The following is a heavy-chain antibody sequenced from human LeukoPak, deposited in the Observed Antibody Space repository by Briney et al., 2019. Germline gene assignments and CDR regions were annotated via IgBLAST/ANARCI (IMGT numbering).Heavy chain of an antibody. CDR3: ARVSLDFYDRSGYYYFDY. V-gene: IGHV4-59*01. J-gene: IGHJ4*02. D-gene: IGHD3-22*01. CDR1: GGSMNTYY. Sequence: PSETLSLTCTVTGGSMNTYYWSWIRHPPGKGLEWIGYIYYSGSTSYSPSLKSRVTMLVDTSKNQFSLNLRSVTAADTAVYYCARVSLDFYDRSGYYYFDYWGQGTLATVSS. CDR2: IYYSGST.